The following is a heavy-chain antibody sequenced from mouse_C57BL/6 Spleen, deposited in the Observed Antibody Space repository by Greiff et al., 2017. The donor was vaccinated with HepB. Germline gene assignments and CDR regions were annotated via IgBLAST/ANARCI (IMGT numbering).Heavy chain of an antibody. CDR3: TRSAYDGDYFDY. Sequence: VQRVESGAELVRPGASVTLSCKASGYTFTDYEMHWVKQTPVHGLEWIGAIDPETGGTAYNQKFKGKAILTADKSSSTAYMELRSLTSEDSAVYYCTRSAYDGDYFDYWGQGTTLTVSS. D-gene: IGHD2-12*01. CDR2: IDPETGGT. J-gene: IGHJ2*01. V-gene: IGHV1-15*01. CDR1: GYTFTDYE.